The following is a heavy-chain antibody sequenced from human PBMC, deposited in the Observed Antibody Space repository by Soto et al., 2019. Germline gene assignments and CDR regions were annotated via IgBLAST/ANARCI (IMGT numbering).Heavy chain of an antibody. CDR2: IHPGDSAT. D-gene: IGHD2-2*01. Sequence: PGESLKISCKGSGFIFADVWIGWVRQMPDKVLEWVGIIHPGDSATHYSPSFQGHVTISADNSISTMYLQWDSLRASDTGIYYCAKRAWTSHDLSSLHWFDPWGQGXLVTVYS. CDR3: AKRAWTSHDLSSLHWFDP. J-gene: IGHJ5*02. CDR1: GFIFADVW. V-gene: IGHV5-51*01.